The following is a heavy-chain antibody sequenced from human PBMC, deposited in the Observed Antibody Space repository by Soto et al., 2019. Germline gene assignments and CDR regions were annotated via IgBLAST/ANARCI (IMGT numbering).Heavy chain of an antibody. CDR3: ARRWGSGSYSDY. CDR2: IYPPDSDT. CDR1: GYIFTNYW. V-gene: IGHV5-51*01. J-gene: IGHJ4*02. D-gene: IGHD3-10*01. Sequence: GESLKISCKASGYIFTNYWIGWVRQMPGKGLEWMGVIYPPDSDTRYSPSFQGQVTISADKSISTAYLQWSSLKASDTDMYYCARRWGSGSYSDYWGQGTLVTVSS.